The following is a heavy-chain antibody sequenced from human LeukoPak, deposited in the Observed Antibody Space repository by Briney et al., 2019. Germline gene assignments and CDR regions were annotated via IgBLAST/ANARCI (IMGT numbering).Heavy chain of an antibody. CDR1: GYTFTDYY. Sequence: ASVTVSCKASGYTFTDYYVHWVRQAPGQGLEWMGIINPSGGSTTYAQKFQGRVIMTRDMSTSTVYMELSSLRSEDTAVYFCARGPHYGAGYYYYYYMDVWGQGAAVTVSS. CDR2: INPSGGST. D-gene: IGHD3-10*01. J-gene: IGHJ6*03. V-gene: IGHV1-46*03. CDR3: ARGPHYGAGYYYYYYMDV.